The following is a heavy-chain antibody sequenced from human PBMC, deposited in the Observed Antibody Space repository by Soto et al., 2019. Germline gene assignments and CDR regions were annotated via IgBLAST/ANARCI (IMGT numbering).Heavy chain of an antibody. CDR2: IYYSGST. V-gene: IGHV4-4*02. CDR3: ARGIDYYASGTPYYYGMDV. D-gene: IGHD3-10*01. J-gene: IGHJ6*02. CDR1: GSSISTTHW. Sequence: SETLSLTCAVSGSSISTTHWWSWVRQPPGKGLEWIAEIYYSGSTNYNPSLKSRVTISVDKSKNQFSLKLNSVTAADTAVYYCARGIDYYASGTPYYYGMDVWGQGTTVTVS.